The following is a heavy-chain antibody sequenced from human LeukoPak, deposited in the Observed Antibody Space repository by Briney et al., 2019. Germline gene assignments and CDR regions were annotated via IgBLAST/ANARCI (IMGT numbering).Heavy chain of an antibody. D-gene: IGHD3-16*01. CDR1: GFTFSTYG. Sequence: PGGSLRLSCAASGFTFSTYGMSWVRQAPGKGLEWVSSISGSGGITYYADSVKGRFTISRDNSKNTLYLQMNSLRVVDTAVYYCVCLGLGGLSLDWGQGTLVTVSS. CDR3: VCLGLGGLSLD. J-gene: IGHJ4*02. V-gene: IGHV3-23*01. CDR2: ISGSGGIT.